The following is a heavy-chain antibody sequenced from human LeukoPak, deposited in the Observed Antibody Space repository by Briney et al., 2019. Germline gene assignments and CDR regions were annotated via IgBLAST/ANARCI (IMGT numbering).Heavy chain of an antibody. Sequence: PSETLSLTCAVSGYSISSGYYWGWIRQPPGKGLEWIGSIYHSGNTYYNPSLKSRVTISVDTSKNQFSLKLSSVTAADTAVYYCAIAPGAYCGGDCYFRAFDIWGKGTVVTVSS. D-gene: IGHD2-21*02. CDR2: IYHSGNT. CDR1: GYSISSGYY. V-gene: IGHV4-38-2*01. CDR3: AIAPGAYCGGDCYFRAFDI. J-gene: IGHJ3*02.